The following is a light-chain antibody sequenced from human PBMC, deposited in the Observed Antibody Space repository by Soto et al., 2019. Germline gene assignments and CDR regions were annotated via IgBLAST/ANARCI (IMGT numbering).Light chain of an antibody. V-gene: IGKV1-5*01. J-gene: IGKJ1*01. CDR1: QYISSW. CDR2: DTS. CDR3: QQYSSLWT. Sequence: DIQMTQSPSTLSASVGDRVTITCRASQYISSWLAWYQQKPGTAPRLLIYDTSNLEDGVPSTFSGSGSGTDFTLTVSSLQPEDFAVYYCQQYSSLWTFGQGTKVDIK.